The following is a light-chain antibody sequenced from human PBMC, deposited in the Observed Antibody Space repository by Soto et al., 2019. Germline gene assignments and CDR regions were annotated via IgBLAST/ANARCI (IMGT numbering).Light chain of an antibody. Sequence: EIVLTQSPATLSLSPGERSTLSCMASQSVSSYLAWYQQKPGQAPSLLIYDASNRATGIPARFSGSGSGTDFTLTISSLEPEDFAVYYCQQHSNWPPITVGQGTRLDIK. CDR2: DAS. J-gene: IGKJ5*01. CDR3: QQHSNWPPIT. CDR1: QSVSSY. V-gene: IGKV3-11*01.